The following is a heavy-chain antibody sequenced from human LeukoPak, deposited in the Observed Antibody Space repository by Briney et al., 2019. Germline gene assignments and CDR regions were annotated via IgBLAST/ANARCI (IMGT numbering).Heavy chain of an antibody. CDR3: ARYDWGSLDY. CDR2: IKQDGSDK. V-gene: IGHV3-7*03. D-gene: IGHD3-16*01. Sequence: PGGSLRLSCAASGFTFRTYGMRWVRQAPGKGLEWVANIKQDGSDKYYVDSAKGRFTVSRDNARNSLYLQMNSLRAEDTAVYYCARYDWGSLDYWGQGTLVTVSS. J-gene: IGHJ4*02. CDR1: GFTFRTYG.